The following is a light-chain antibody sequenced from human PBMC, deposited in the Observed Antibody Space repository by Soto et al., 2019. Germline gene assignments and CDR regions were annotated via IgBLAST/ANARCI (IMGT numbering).Light chain of an antibody. J-gene: IGKJ4*01. V-gene: IGKV3-20*01. CDR1: QSASSSY. Sequence: EIVLAQSPGTLSLSPGDSATLSCRASQSASSSYLAWYQQKPGQAPRLLIYAASSRATGIPDRFSGSGSGTDFTLTISRLEPEDFAVYYCQKYGTSPLTFGGGTKVDI. CDR2: AAS. CDR3: QKYGTSPLT.